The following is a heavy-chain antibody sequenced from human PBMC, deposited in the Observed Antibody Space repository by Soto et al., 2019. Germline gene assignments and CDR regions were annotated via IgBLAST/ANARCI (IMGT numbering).Heavy chain of an antibody. J-gene: IGHJ4*02. D-gene: IGHD2-15*01. Sequence: SETLSLTCTVSGGSISSSSYYWGWIRQPPGKGLEWIGSIYYSGSTYYNPSLKSRVTISVDTSKNQFSLKLSSVTAADTAVYYCARHGGYCSGGSCYYFDYWGQGTLVTVSS. CDR3: ARHGGYCSGGSCYYFDY. V-gene: IGHV4-39*01. CDR2: IYYSGST. CDR1: GGSISSSSYY.